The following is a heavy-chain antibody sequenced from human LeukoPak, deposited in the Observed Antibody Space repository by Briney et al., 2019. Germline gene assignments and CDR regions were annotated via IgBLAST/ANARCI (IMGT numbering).Heavy chain of an antibody. CDR3: ARHGITYYGSGFDY. CDR1: GGSITSNTNY. J-gene: IGHJ4*02. D-gene: IGHD3-10*01. CDR2: IYYSGTT. Sequence: SETLSLTCTVSGGSITSNTNYWGWIRQPPGKGLEWIGNIYYSGTTYYNPSLKSRVTISVDTSKNQFSLKLSSVTAADTAVYYCARHGITYYGSGFDYWGQGTLVTVSS. V-gene: IGHV4-39*01.